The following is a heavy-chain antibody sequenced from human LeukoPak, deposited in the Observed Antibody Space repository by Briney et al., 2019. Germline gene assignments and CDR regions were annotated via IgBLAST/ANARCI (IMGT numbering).Heavy chain of an antibody. J-gene: IGHJ4*02. Sequence: ASVKVSCKASGYTFTSYDINWARQATGQGLEWMGWMNPNSGNTGYAQKFQGRVTITRNTSISTAYMELSSLRSEDTAVYYCARDRRSYCSGAGCDSGNDYWGQGTLVTVSS. D-gene: IGHD2-15*01. CDR1: GYTFTSYD. V-gene: IGHV1-8*03. CDR2: MNPNSGNT. CDR3: ARDRRSYCSGAGCDSGNDY.